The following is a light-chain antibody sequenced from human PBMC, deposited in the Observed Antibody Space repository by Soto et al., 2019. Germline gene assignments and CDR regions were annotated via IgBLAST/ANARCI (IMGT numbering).Light chain of an antibody. CDR1: QSISRN. Sequence: EIVMTQSPPTLSASPGERATLSCRASQSISRNLAWFQQKPGQAPRLLIFGASNRATGIPDRFSGSGSGTDFTLTISRLEPEDFAVYYCQQYGSSGTFGQGTKV. CDR3: QQYGSSGT. J-gene: IGKJ1*01. CDR2: GAS. V-gene: IGKV3-20*01.